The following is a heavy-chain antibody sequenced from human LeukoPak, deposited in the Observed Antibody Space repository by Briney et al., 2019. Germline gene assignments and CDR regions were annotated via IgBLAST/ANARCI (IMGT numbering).Heavy chain of an antibody. Sequence: SETLSLTCTVSGGSISSSSYYWGWIRQPPGKGLEWIGYIYYSGSTNYNPSLKSRVTISVDTSKNQFSLKLSSVTAADTAVYYCARGSGSYYYVPYFDYWGQGTLVTVSS. CDR2: IYYSGST. J-gene: IGHJ4*02. CDR1: GGSISSSSYY. V-gene: IGHV4-61*05. D-gene: IGHD1-26*01. CDR3: ARGSGSYYYVPYFDY.